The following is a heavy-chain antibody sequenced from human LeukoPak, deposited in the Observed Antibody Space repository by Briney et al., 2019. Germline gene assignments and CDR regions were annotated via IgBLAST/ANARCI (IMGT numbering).Heavy chain of an antibody. Sequence: GGSLRLSCAASGFTFSSYEMNWVRQAPGKGLEWVSYISSSGSTIYYADSVKGRFTISRDNTKNSLYLQMNSLRAEDTAVYYCARQVAGTDYWGQGTLVTVST. CDR2: ISSSGSTI. D-gene: IGHD6-19*01. CDR3: ARQVAGTDY. CDR1: GFTFSSYE. V-gene: IGHV3-48*03. J-gene: IGHJ4*02.